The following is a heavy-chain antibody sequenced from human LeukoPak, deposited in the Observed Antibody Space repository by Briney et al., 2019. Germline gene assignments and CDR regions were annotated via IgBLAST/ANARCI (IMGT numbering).Heavy chain of an antibody. CDR2: ISWNSGSI. CDR3: ARGCWYTLPYYYMDV. D-gene: IGHD6-13*01. J-gene: IGHJ6*03. Sequence: PGGSLRLSCAASGFTFDDYAMHWVRQAPGKGLEWVSGISWNSGSIGYADSVKGRFTISRDNAKNSLYLQMNSLRAEDTAVYYCARGCWYTLPYYYMDVWGKGTTVTVSS. V-gene: IGHV3-9*01. CDR1: GFTFDDYA.